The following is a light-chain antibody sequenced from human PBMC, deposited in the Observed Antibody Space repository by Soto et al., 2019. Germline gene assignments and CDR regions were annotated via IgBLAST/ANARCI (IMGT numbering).Light chain of an antibody. Sequence: QSVLTQPPSVSGAPGQRVTISCTGSSSNIGAGYDVHWYPQLPGTSPKLLIYGNSNRPSGVPDRFSGSKSGTSASLAITGLQTEDEADYYCQSYASSLSGSYVFGTGTKVTVL. J-gene: IGLJ1*01. CDR1: SSNIGAGYD. V-gene: IGLV1-40*01. CDR3: QSYASSLSGSYV. CDR2: GNS.